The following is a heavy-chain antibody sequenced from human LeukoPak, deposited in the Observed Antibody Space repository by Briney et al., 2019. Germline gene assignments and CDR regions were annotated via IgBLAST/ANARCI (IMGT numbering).Heavy chain of an antibody. J-gene: IGHJ4*02. CDR1: EFTFSNYA. CDR3: ARGHSSGWFFFDY. V-gene: IGHV3-23*01. D-gene: IGHD6-19*01. CDR2: ISSSGGST. Sequence: GGSLRLSCAASEFTFSNYAMTWVRQAPGKGLEWVSTISSSGGSTHYTESVKGRFTISRDNSKNTVYLQMNSPRAEDTAVFYCARGHSSGWFFFDYWGQGTLVTVSS.